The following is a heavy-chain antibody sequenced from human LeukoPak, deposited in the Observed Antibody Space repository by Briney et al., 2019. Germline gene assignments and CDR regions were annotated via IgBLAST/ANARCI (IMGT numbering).Heavy chain of an antibody. CDR3: ARQADYGDYYVDY. J-gene: IGHJ4*02. CDR2: IYYSGST. CDR1: GGSISSYY. D-gene: IGHD4-17*01. Sequence: SETLSLTCAVSGGSISSYYWSWIRQPPGKGLEWIGYIYYSGSTNYNPSLKSRVTISVDTSKNQFSLKLSSVTAADTAVYYCARQADYGDYYVDYWGQGTLVTVSS. V-gene: IGHV4-59*08.